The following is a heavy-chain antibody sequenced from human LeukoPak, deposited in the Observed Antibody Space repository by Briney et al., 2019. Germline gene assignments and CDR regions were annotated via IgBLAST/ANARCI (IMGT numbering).Heavy chain of an antibody. CDR3: AKHLRRRFFSKTLGFDP. CDR2: INYSGST. J-gene: IGHJ5*02. V-gene: IGHV4-34*01. D-gene: IGHD3-3*01. CDR1: SESFSGYF. Sequence: SETLSLTCAIYSESFSGYFWSWIRQPPGKGLEWIGEINYSGSTNYNPSLKSRVTISLDTSKNQFSLKLRSVTAADTAVYYCAKHLRRRFFSKTLGFDPWGQGTLVTVSS.